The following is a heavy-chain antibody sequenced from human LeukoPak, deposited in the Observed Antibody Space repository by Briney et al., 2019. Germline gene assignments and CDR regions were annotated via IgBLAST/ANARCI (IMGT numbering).Heavy chain of an antibody. J-gene: IGHJ3*02. CDR2: IYYSGST. CDR1: GGSISSYY. Sequence: SETLSLTCTVSGGSISSYYWSWIRQPPGKGLEWIGYIYYSGSTDYNPSLKSRVTISVDTSKNQFSLKLSSVTAADTAVYYCARNANPTDAFDIWGQGTMVTVFS. CDR3: ARNANPTDAFDI. D-gene: IGHD2-2*01. V-gene: IGHV4-59*01.